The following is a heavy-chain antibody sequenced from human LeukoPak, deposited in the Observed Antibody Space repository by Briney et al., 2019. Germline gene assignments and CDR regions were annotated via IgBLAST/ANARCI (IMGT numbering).Heavy chain of an antibody. CDR3: ARVSYGDYVGYFDY. J-gene: IGHJ4*01. CDR1: GYTFTNYG. Sequence: ASVKVSCKASGYTFTNYGINWVRQAPGQGLEWMGWISAYNGNTDYAQKFQGRVTITADKSTSTAYMELSSLRSEDTAVYYCARVSYGDYVGYFDYWGQGTLVTVSS. CDR2: ISAYNGNT. D-gene: IGHD4-17*01. V-gene: IGHV1-18*01.